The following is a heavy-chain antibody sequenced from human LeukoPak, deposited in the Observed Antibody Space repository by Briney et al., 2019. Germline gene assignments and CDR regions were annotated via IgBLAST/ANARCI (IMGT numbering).Heavy chain of an antibody. Sequence: PGGSLRLSCAASGFTFSSYSMNWVRQAPGKGLEWVSYISSSGSTIYYADSVKGRFTISRDNAKNSLYLQMNSLRGEDTAVYYCARESLERRTIFGVVTRRVGYYMDVWGKGTTVTVSS. V-gene: IGHV3-48*04. D-gene: IGHD3-3*01. J-gene: IGHJ6*03. CDR2: ISSSGSTI. CDR1: GFTFSSYS. CDR3: ARESLERRTIFGVVTRRVGYYMDV.